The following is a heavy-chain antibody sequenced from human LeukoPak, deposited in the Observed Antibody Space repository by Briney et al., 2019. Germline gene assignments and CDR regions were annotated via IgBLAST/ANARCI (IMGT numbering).Heavy chain of an antibody. Sequence: PSETLSLTCTVSGGSISGFYWSWIRQPPGKGLEWIGYIYYSGSTNYNPSLKSRVTISVDTSKNQFSLKLSSVTAADTAVYYCARTPKYYYYGMDVWGQGTTVTVSS. J-gene: IGHJ6*02. CDR1: GGSISGFY. CDR2: IYYSGST. V-gene: IGHV4-59*01. CDR3: ARTPKYYYYGMDV.